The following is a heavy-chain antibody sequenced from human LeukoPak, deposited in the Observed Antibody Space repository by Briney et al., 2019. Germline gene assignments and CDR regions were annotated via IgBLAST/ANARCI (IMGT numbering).Heavy chain of an antibody. J-gene: IGHJ6*03. CDR1: GFTFSSYW. Sequence: GGSLRLSCAASGFTFSSYWMSWVRQAPGKGLEWVANIKQGGSEKYYVDSVKGRFTISRDNAKNSLYLQMNSLRAEDTAVYYCARGGIAVAGTRENYYYYYMDVWGKGTTVTVSS. CDR2: IKQGGSEK. CDR3: ARGGIAVAGTRENYYYYYMDV. V-gene: IGHV3-7*01. D-gene: IGHD6-19*01.